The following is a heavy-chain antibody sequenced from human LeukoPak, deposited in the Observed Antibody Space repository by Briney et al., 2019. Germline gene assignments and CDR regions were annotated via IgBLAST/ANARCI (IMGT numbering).Heavy chain of an antibody. J-gene: IGHJ3*02. V-gene: IGHV1-69*05. CDR2: IIPIFGTA. CDR1: GGTFSSYA. CDR3: ARDSGPSAFDI. Sequence: SVKVSCKASGGTFSSYAISWVRQAPGQGLEWMGGIIPIFGTANYAQKFQGRVTITRDTSASIAYMELSSLRSEDMAVYYCARDSGPSAFDIWGQGTKVTVSS. D-gene: IGHD3-10*01.